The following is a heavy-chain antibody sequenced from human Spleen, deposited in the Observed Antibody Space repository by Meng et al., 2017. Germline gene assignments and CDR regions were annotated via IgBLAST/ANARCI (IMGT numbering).Heavy chain of an antibody. CDR3: ARGRRTNVRGVIIYYFDY. Sequence: QVELVEAGAEVKKPGASVKVSCKASGYTFTSYDINGVRQATGQGLEWMGWMNPNSGNTGYAQKFQGRVTMTRNTSISTAYMELSSLRSEDTAVYYCARGRRTNVRGVIIYYFDYWGQGTLVTVSS. J-gene: IGHJ4*02. CDR2: MNPNSGNT. CDR1: GYTFTSYD. V-gene: IGHV1-8*01. D-gene: IGHD3-10*02.